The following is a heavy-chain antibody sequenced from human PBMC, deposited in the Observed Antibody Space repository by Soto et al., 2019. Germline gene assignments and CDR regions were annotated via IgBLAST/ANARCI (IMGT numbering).Heavy chain of an antibody. CDR2: ISYDGSNK. CDR1: GFTFSSYG. D-gene: IGHD3-10*01. J-gene: IGHJ4*02. Sequence: QVQLVESGGGVVQPGTSLRLSCAGSGFTFSSYGMDWVRQAPGKGLEWVAVISYDGSNKYYADSVKGRFTISRDNSKNTLYLQMSSLRADDTAVYYCAKDRMGAGVRGYFDYWGQGTLVTVSS. CDR3: AKDRMGAGVRGYFDY. V-gene: IGHV3-30*18.